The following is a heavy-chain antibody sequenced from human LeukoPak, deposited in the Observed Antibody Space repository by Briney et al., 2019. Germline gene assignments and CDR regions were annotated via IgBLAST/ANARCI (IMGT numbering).Heavy chain of an antibody. CDR2: IDTNTGNP. CDR1: GYTFTNYT. CDR3: TRGRDTTGYFVS. D-gene: IGHD3-22*01. Sequence: ASVKVSCKASGYTFTNYTINWVRLAPGQGLEWMGWIDTNTGNPTYAQGFAGRFVFSLDTSVTTTYLQISSLRAEDTAVYYCTRGRDTTGYFVSWGQGTLVTASS. V-gene: IGHV7-4-1*02. J-gene: IGHJ5*01.